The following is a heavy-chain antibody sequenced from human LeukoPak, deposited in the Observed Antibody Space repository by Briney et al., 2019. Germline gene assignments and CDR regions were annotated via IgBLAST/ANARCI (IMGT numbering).Heavy chain of an antibody. J-gene: IGHJ2*01. CDR3: AKGVRGGTWYFDL. Sequence: GGSLRLSCAASGFTFSSYAMSWVRQAPGKGLEWVSAISSSGGSTYHADSVKGRFTISRDNSKNTLYLQMNSLRAEDTAVYYCAKGVRGGTWYFDLWGRGTLVTVSS. V-gene: IGHV3-23*01. D-gene: IGHD3-10*01. CDR1: GFTFSSYA. CDR2: ISSSGGST.